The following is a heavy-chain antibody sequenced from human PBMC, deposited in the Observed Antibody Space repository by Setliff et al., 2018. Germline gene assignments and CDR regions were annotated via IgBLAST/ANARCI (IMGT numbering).Heavy chain of an antibody. D-gene: IGHD3-22*01. CDR3: ARDGSYYDRGGNRTWFFDL. CDR2: IFSSGST. J-gene: IGHJ2*01. CDR1: GASIRSHY. Sequence: SETLSLTCTVSGASIRSHYWSWLRQPPGKGLEWIGYIFSSGSTNNNPSLKSRVTISVATSKPQFYLELESVTAADTAVYFCARDGSYYDRGGNRTWFFDLWGRGTLVTVSS. V-gene: IGHV4-59*11.